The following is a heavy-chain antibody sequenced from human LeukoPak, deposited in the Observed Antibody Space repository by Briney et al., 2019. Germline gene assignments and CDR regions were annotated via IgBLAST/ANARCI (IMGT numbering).Heavy chain of an antibody. J-gene: IGHJ5*02. CDR3: ARDLQGYCGGGSCYGVFDP. D-gene: IGHD2-15*01. Sequence: ASVKVSCKASGYTFTSYGISWVRQAPGQGLEWMGWISAYNGNTNYAQKLQGRVTMTTDTSTSTAYMELRSLRSDDTAVYYCARDLQGYCGGGSCYGVFDPWGQGTLVTVSS. CDR1: GYTFTSYG. V-gene: IGHV1-18*01. CDR2: ISAYNGNT.